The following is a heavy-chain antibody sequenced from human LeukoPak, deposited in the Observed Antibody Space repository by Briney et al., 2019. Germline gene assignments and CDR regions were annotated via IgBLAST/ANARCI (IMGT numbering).Heavy chain of an antibody. D-gene: IGHD2-2*02. Sequence: SETLSLTCTVSGGSISSSSYYWGWIRQPPGKGLEWIGSIYYSGSTYYNPSLKSRVTISVDTSKNQFSLKLSSVTAADTAVYYCARGNIVVVPAAIQNYYGMDVWGQGTTVTVSS. CDR1: GGSISSSSYY. CDR2: IYYSGST. CDR3: ARGNIVVVPAAIQNYYGMDV. V-gene: IGHV4-39*01. J-gene: IGHJ6*02.